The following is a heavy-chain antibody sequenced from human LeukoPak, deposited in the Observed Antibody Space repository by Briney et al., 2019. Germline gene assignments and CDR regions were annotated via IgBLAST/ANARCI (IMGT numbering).Heavy chain of an antibody. D-gene: IGHD2-21*02. J-gene: IGHJ4*02. Sequence: GGSLRLSCAASGFTFSSYEMNWVRQAPGKGLEWSSYISGSGSTIYYAESVKGRFTISRDNAKNSLYLQMNSLRAEDTAVYYCARDLRCGGDCPGYWGQGTLVTVSS. CDR3: ARDLRCGGDCPGY. CDR2: ISGSGSTI. CDR1: GFTFSSYE. V-gene: IGHV3-48*03.